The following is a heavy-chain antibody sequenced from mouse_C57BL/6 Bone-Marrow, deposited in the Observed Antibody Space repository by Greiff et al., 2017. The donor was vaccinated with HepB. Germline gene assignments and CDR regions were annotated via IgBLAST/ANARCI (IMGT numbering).Heavy chain of an antibody. J-gene: IGHJ2*01. CDR2: LNPNYGTT. CDR1: GYSFTDYN. D-gene: IGHD1-1*01. CDR3: ARGGYGSSYYFDY. V-gene: IGHV1-39*01. Sequence: VQLQQSGPELVKPGASVKISCKASGYSFTDYNMNWVTQSNGKSLDWIGVLNPNYGTTSYNQKFKGKSTLTVDQSSSTASMQLNSLTSEDAAVYYCARGGYGSSYYFDYWGQGTTLTVSS.